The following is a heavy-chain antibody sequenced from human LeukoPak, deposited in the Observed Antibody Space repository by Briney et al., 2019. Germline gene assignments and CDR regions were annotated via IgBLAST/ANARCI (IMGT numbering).Heavy chain of an antibody. V-gene: IGHV4-34*01. Sequence: SETLSLTCTVSGGSISSYYWSWIRQPPGKELEWIGEINHSGSTNYNPSLKSRVTISVDTSKNQFSLKLSSVTAADTAVYYCARGGEVVVAATMYYFDYWGQGTLVTVSS. CDR1: GGSISSYY. CDR2: INHSGST. J-gene: IGHJ4*02. D-gene: IGHD2-15*01. CDR3: ARGGEVVVAATMYYFDY.